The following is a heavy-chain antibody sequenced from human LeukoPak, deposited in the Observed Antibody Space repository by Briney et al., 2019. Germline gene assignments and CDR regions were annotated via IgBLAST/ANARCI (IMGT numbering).Heavy chain of an antibody. CDR1: GFPFSNAW. J-gene: IGHJ4*02. CDR3: TVQVGYCSGGSCYSGFDY. D-gene: IGHD2-15*01. Sequence: RTGGSLRLSCAASGFPFSNAWMSWVRQAPGKGLEWVGRIKSKTDGGTTDYAAPVKGRFTISRDDSKNTLYLQMNSLKTEDTAVYYCTVQVGYCSGGSCYSGFDYWGQGTLVTVSS. V-gene: IGHV3-15*01. CDR2: IKSKTDGGTT.